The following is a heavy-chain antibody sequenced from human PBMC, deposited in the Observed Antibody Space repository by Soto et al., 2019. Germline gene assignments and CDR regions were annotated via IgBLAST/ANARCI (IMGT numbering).Heavy chain of an antibody. Sequence: EVQLVESGGGLVQPGRSLRLSCAASGFTFDDYAMQWVRQAPGKGLEWVSGISWNSGSIGYADSVKGRFTISRDNAKNSLYLHMNSLRAEDTALYYCAILGVVVAANDAFDIWGQGTMVTVSS. CDR2: ISWNSGSI. CDR1: GFTFDDYA. D-gene: IGHD2-15*01. V-gene: IGHV3-9*01. CDR3: AILGVVVAANDAFDI. J-gene: IGHJ3*02.